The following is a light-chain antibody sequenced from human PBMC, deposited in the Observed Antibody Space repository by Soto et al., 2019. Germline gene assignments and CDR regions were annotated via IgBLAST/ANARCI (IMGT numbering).Light chain of an antibody. CDR3: QQYHNWWT. Sequence: EIVMTQSPATLSVSPWERATLSCRASQSVSSNLARYQQKPGQAPRLLIYGASTRVTGIPARISGSGSGTEFTLTITSLQSEDFGVYHCQQYHNWWTFGQGTKVDIK. V-gene: IGKV3-15*01. J-gene: IGKJ1*01. CDR1: QSVSSN. CDR2: GAS.